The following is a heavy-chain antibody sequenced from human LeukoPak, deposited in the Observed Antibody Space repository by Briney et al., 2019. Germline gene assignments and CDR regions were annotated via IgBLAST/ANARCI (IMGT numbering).Heavy chain of an antibody. Sequence: EASVKVSCKASGYAFTGYYMHWVRQAPGQGLEWMGWINPNSGGTNYAQKFQGRVTMTRDTSISTAYMELSRLRSDDTAVYYCARAFTIFGVVIKIRAFVIWGQGTMVAVSS. CDR3: ARAFTIFGVVIKIRAFVI. D-gene: IGHD3-3*01. CDR1: GYAFTGYY. V-gene: IGHV1-2*02. CDR2: INPNSGGT. J-gene: IGHJ3*02.